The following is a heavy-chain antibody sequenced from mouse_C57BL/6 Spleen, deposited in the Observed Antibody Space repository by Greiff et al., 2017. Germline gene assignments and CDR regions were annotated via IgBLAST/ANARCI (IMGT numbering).Heavy chain of an antibody. CDR1: GYTFTDYE. CDR3: TIITTVVATTGFAY. V-gene: IGHV1-15*01. Sequence: VQLQQSGAELVRPGASVTLSCKASGYTFTDYEMHWVKQTPVHGLEWIGAIDPETGGTAYNQKFKGKAILTADKSSSTAYMELRSLTSEDSAVYYCTIITTVVATTGFAYWGQGTLVTVSA. D-gene: IGHD1-1*01. J-gene: IGHJ3*01. CDR2: IDPETGGT.